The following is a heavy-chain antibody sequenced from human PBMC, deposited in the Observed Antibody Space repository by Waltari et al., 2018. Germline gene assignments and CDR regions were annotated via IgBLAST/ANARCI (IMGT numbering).Heavy chain of an antibody. D-gene: IGHD6-19*01. V-gene: IGHV1-3*01. CDR3: AREGGRYSSGWDYYYYYGMDV. J-gene: IGHJ6*02. Sequence: QVQLVQSGAEVKKPGASVKVSCKASGYTFTSYAMHWVRQAPGQRLEWMGWINAGKGNTKYSQKFQGRVTITRDTSASTAYMELSSLRSEDTAVYYCAREGGRYSSGWDYYYYYGMDVWGQGTTVTVSS. CDR1: GYTFTSYA. CDR2: INAGKGNT.